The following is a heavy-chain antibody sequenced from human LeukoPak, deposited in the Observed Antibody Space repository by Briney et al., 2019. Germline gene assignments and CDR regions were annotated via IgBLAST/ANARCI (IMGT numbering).Heavy chain of an antibody. Sequence: GGSLRLSCGASGFTFSSYAMSWVRQAPGKGLEWVSAISGSGGSTYYADSVKGRFTISRDNSKNTLYLQMNSLRAEDTAVYYCAKDTRGYSSSWYKDYFDYWGQGTLVTVSS. CDR3: AKDTRGYSSSWYKDYFDY. V-gene: IGHV3-23*01. CDR2: ISGSGGST. CDR1: GFTFSSYA. J-gene: IGHJ4*02. D-gene: IGHD6-13*01.